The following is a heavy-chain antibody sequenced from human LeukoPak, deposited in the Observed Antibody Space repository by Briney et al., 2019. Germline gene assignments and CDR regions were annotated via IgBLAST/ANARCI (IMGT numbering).Heavy chain of an antibody. J-gene: IGHJ5*02. CDR3: ARDQMAMPA. CDR1: GFTFSSYW. Sequence: GRSLRLSCAASGFTFSSYWMSWVRQAAGKGLEWVANIKEDGSEKYYVDSVMGRFTISRDNAKNSLYLQMNSLRAGDTALYYCARDQMAMPAWGQGTLVTVSS. V-gene: IGHV3-7*01. D-gene: IGHD5-24*01. CDR2: IKEDGSEK.